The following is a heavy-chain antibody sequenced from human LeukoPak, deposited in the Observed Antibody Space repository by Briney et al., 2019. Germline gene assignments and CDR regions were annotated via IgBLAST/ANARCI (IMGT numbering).Heavy chain of an antibody. CDR2: INPNSGGT. D-gene: IGHD6-13*01. CDR3: ARTYSSSWYWYYGTGV. J-gene: IGHJ6*02. V-gene: IGHV1-2*02. Sequence: ASVKVSCKASGYTFTGYYMHWVRQAPGQGLEWMGWINPNSGGTNYAQKFQGRVTMTRDTSISTAYMELSRLRSDDTAVYYCARTYSSSWYWYYGTGVWGQGTTVTVSS. CDR1: GYTFTGYY.